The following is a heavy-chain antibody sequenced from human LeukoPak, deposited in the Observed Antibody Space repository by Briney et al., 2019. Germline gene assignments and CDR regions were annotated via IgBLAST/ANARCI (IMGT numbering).Heavy chain of an antibody. Sequence: SETLSLTCTVSGGSISSYYWSWIRQPAGKGLEWIGRIYTSGSTNYNPSLKSRVTMSVDTSKNQFSLKLSSVTAADTAVYYCARESMVRGVIIDDYWGQGTLDTVSS. D-gene: IGHD3-10*01. V-gene: IGHV4-4*07. J-gene: IGHJ4*02. CDR2: IYTSGST. CDR1: GGSISSYY. CDR3: ARESMVRGVIIDDY.